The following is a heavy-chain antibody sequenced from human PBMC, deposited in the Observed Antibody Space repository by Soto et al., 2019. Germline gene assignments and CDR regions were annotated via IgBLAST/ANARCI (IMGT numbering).Heavy chain of an antibody. D-gene: IGHD1-1*01. CDR3: VRDGTKTLRDWFDP. CDR1: GASISGFY. J-gene: IGHJ5*02. Sequence: SETLSLTCTVSGASISGFYWSWIRKSAGKGLEWIGRIYATGTTDYNPSLKSRVMMSVDTSKKQFSLKLRSVTAADTAVYYCVRDGTKTLRDWFDPWGKGISVIVSS. V-gene: IGHV4-4*07. CDR2: IYATGTT.